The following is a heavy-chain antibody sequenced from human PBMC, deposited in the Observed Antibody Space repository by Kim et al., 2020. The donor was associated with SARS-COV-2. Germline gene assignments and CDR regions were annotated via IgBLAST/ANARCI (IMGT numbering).Heavy chain of an antibody. J-gene: IGHJ4*02. CDR2: T. Sequence: TRYAQKFQGRVIMTSDTSTSTVCNELSSPRSEDTAVYYCARGAPPIPFDYWGQGTLVTVSS. CDR3: ARGAPPIPFDY. V-gene: IGHV1-46*01.